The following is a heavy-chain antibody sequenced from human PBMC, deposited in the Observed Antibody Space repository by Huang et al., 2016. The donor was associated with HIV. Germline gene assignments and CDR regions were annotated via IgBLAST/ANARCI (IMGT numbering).Heavy chain of an antibody. J-gene: IGHJ2*01. CDR3: AKDIGGWGGYFDL. V-gene: IGHV3-9*01. CDR1: RFTFDEYA. D-gene: IGHD3-16*01. CDR2: ISWNSDII. Sequence: VQLVESGGGLVQPGRSLRLSCAASRFTFDEYAMHWVGQGPGKGLEWGSGISWNSDIIDYADSVNGRFTISRDNAKNSLYLQMNSLRVEDTALYYCAKDIGGWGGYFDLWGRGTLVTVSS.